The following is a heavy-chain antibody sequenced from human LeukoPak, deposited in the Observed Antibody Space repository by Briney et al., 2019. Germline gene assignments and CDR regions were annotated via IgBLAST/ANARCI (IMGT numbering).Heavy chain of an antibody. V-gene: IGHV3-53*01. CDR1: GLTVSNQY. CDR3: ARGGTRGSLDS. D-gene: IGHD1-26*01. Sequence: LSGGSLRLSCAASGLTVSNQYMSWVRQAPGKGLEWVSVLYSDGNTHYADSVKGRFTFSRDNPKNTLYLQMNSLRAEDTALYHCARGGTRGSLDSWGLGTLVTVSS. J-gene: IGHJ5*01. CDR2: LYSDGNT.